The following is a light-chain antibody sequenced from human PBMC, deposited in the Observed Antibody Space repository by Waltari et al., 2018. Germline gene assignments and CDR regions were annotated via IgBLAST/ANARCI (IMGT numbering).Light chain of an antibody. CDR2: DNK. CDR1: SSNLRNND. J-gene: IGLJ3*02. CDR3: ATWVSRLSVVV. Sequence: QSVLTQPPSVSAAPGQRVTISCSGGSSNLRNNDVSWYQQFPGTAPKLLITDNKKPRFAIPDRFSCSKCGTSATLGITGRQAGDEADYYCATWVSRLSVVVFGGGTKVTIL. V-gene: IGLV1-51*01.